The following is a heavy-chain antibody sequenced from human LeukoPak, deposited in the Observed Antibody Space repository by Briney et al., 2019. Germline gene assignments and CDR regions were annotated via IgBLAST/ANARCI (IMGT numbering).Heavy chain of an antibody. J-gene: IGHJ6*03. D-gene: IGHD3-10*01. CDR2: ISSSGSTI. CDR1: GFTFSSYG. CDR3: ARTECSPGSGSPYIAFYYYYYYMDV. V-gene: IGHV3-48*04. Sequence: PGGSLRLSCAASGFTFSSYGMNWVRQAPGKGLEWVSYISSSGSTIYYADSVKGRFTISRDNAKNSLYLQMNSLRAEDTAVYYCARTECSPGSGSPYIAFYYYYYYMDVWGKGTTVTISS.